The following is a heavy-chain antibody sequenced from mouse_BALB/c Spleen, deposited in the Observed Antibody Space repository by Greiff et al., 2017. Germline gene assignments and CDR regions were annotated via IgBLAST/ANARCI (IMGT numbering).Heavy chain of an antibody. J-gene: IGHJ4*01. CDR3: ARSWLRGGYAMDY. D-gene: IGHD1-1*02. V-gene: IGHV5-17*02. Sequence: EVKVVESGGGLVQPGGSRKLSCAASGFTFSSFGMHWVRQAPEKGLEWVAYISSGSNTIYYVDTVKGRFTISRDNPKNTLFLQMTSLRSEDTAMYYCARSWLRGGYAMDYWGQGTSVTVSS. CDR2: ISSGSNTI. CDR1: GFTFSSFG.